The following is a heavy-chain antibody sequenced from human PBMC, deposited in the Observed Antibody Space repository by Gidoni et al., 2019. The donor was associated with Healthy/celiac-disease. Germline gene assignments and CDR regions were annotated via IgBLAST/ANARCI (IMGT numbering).Heavy chain of an antibody. J-gene: IGHJ4*02. CDR1: GFTFSSYW. CDR3: ARSPGAASYYFDY. D-gene: IGHD1-26*01. V-gene: IGHV3-7*04. Sequence: EVQLVESGGGLVQPGGSLRLSCAASGFTFSSYWMSWVRQAPGKGLEWVANIKQDGSEKYYVDSVKGRFTISRDNAKNSLYLQMNSLRAEDTAVYYCARSPGAASYYFDYWGQGTLVTVSS. CDR2: IKQDGSEK.